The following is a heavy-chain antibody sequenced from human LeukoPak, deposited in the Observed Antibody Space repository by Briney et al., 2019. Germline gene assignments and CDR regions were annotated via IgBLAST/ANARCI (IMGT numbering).Heavy chain of an antibody. CDR3: ARDGVLYGSGDNWFDS. Sequence: GGSLRLACATSGFTFEDHGMSWVRQVPGKRLEWVSVINWRGDVTGYAASVWGRFTISRDTAKNSLYLQMNSLGAEDSALYYCARDGVLYGSGDNWFDSWGQGTLVTVSS. V-gene: IGHV3-20*04. D-gene: IGHD3-10*01. J-gene: IGHJ5*01. CDR2: INWRGDVT. CDR1: GFTFEDHG.